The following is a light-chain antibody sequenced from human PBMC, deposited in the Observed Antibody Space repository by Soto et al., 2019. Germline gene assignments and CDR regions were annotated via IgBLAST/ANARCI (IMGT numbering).Light chain of an antibody. Sequence: QSVMTQPPSVSGSPGKSITISCTGTSSDIGSHDYVSWYQHHPGKAPKLIIYEVTNRPSGVSDRFSGSKSGSTASLTISGLQAEDEADYLCTSYTSNTALVFGTGTKVTVL. CDR3: TSYTSNTALV. CDR2: EVT. CDR1: SSDIGSHDY. J-gene: IGLJ1*01. V-gene: IGLV2-14*01.